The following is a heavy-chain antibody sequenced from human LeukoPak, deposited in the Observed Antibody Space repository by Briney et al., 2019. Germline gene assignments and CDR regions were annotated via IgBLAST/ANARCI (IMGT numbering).Heavy chain of an antibody. D-gene: IGHD3-9*01. CDR1: GFTFDDYA. CDR3: AREAYYDILTGYRGKYFDY. J-gene: IGHJ4*02. V-gene: IGHV3-9*01. CDR2: ISWNSGSI. Sequence: PGGSLRLSCAASGFTFDDYAMHWVRQAPGKGLEWVSGISWNSGSIGYADSVKGRFTISRDNAKNSLYLRMNSLRAEDTALYYCAREAYYDILTGYRGKYFDYWGQGTLVTVSS.